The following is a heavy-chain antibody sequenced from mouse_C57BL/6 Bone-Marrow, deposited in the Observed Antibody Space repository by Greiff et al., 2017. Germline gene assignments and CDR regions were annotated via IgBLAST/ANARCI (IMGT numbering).Heavy chain of an antibody. CDR2: ISYDGSN. CDR1: GYSITSGYY. J-gene: IGHJ3*01. Sequence: EVKLQESGPGLVKPSQSLSLTCSVTGYSITSGYYWNWIRQFPGNKLEWMGYISYDGSNNYNPSLKNRISITPDTSKNQFFLKLNSGTTEDTATYYCAGGRGQFAYWGQGTLVTVSA. V-gene: IGHV3-6*01. CDR3: AGGRGQFAY. D-gene: IGHD3-3*01.